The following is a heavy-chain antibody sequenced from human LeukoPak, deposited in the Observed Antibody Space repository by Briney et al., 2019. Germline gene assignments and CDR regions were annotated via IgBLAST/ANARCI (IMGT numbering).Heavy chain of an antibody. CDR3: AKDRIYYYDSSGYYFIDAFDI. J-gene: IGHJ3*02. V-gene: IGHV3-23*01. D-gene: IGHD3-22*01. CDR1: GFTFSSYA. Sequence: GGSLRLSWAASGFTFSSYAMSWVRQARGKGLEWVSAISGSGGSTYYADSVKGRFTISRDNSKNTLYLQMNSLRAEDTAVYYCAKDRIYYYDSSGYYFIDAFDIWGQGTMVTVSS. CDR2: ISGSGGST.